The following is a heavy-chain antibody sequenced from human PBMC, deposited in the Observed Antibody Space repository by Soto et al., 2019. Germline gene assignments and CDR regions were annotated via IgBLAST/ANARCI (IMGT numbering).Heavy chain of an antibody. D-gene: IGHD3-22*01. V-gene: IGHV4-39*01. Sequence: AAETLCLTCSVSSGSISSNSYLWGWIRQPPGKGLEWIGAILYSGDTYYSESLKSRVTMSVDTAKNQFSLKLNSVTAADTAVYYCARQGRNTKIVILRHYATDFWGQGTAVTVSS. CDR1: SGSISSNSYL. CDR2: ILYSGDT. J-gene: IGHJ6*02. CDR3: ARQGRNTKIVILRHYATDF.